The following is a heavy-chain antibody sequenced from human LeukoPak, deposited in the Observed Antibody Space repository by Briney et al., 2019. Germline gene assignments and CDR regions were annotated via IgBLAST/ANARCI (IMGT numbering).Heavy chain of an antibody. J-gene: IGHJ4*02. V-gene: IGHV4-34*01. Sequence: SETLSLTCAVYGGSFSGYYWSWIRQPPGKGLEWSGEINHSGSTNYNPSLKSRVTISVDTSKNQFSLKLSSVTAADTAVYYCASWRVIAAAGIDYWGQGTLVTVSS. D-gene: IGHD6-13*01. CDR3: ASWRVIAAAGIDY. CDR2: INHSGST. CDR1: GGSFSGYY.